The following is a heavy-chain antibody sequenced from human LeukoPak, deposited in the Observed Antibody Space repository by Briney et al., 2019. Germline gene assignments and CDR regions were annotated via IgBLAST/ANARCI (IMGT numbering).Heavy chain of an antibody. CDR2: TYYRSKWVN. CDR1: GDSVSSNSAA. V-gene: IGHV6-1*01. Sequence: SQTLSLTCAISGDSVSSNSAAWNWIRQSPSRGLEWLGRTYYRSKWVNDYATSVKSRISINPDISANQFSLQLNAVTPEDTAVYYCARSRGAIVDYWGQGTLVTVSS. CDR3: ARSRGAIVDY. J-gene: IGHJ4*02.